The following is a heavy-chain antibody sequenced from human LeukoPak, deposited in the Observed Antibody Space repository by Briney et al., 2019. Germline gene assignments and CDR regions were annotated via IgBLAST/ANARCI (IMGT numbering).Heavy chain of an antibody. V-gene: IGHV3-74*01. D-gene: IGHD2-15*01. Sequence: PGGSLRLSCAASGFTFSSYWMHWVRHAPGKGLVWVSRINSDGSSTSYADSVKGRSTISRDNAKNTLYLQMNSLRAEDTAVYYCARDRYCSGGSCYALDYWGQGTLVTVSS. CDR3: ARDRYCSGGSCYALDY. J-gene: IGHJ4*02. CDR2: INSDGSST. CDR1: GFTFSSYW.